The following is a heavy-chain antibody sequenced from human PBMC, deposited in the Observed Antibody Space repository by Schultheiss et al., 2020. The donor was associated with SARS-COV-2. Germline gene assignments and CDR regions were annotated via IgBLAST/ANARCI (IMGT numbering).Heavy chain of an antibody. CDR1: GFTFDDYA. J-gene: IGHJ4*02. CDR2: ISWNSGSI. D-gene: IGHD3-3*01. V-gene: IGHV3-9*01. CDR3: ALDRAYYDFWSGYLDY. Sequence: GGSLRLSCAASGFTFDDYAMHWVRQAPGKGLEWVSGISWNSGSIGYADSVKGRFTISRDNAKNSLYLQMNSLRAEDTALYYCALDRAYYDFWSGYLDYWGQGTLVTVSS.